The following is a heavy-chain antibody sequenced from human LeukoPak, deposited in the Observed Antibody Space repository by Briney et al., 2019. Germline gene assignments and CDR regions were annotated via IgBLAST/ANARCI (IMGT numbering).Heavy chain of an antibody. CDR1: GVSLSGYY. CDR2: INHSGRT. CDR3: ARVGYSHGYFDY. D-gene: IGHD5-18*01. V-gene: IGHV4-34*01. J-gene: IGHJ4*02. Sequence: PSETLSLTCAVSGVSLSGYYWGWIRQTPGKGLEWIGEINHSGRTNYNPSLKSRVTISADTSKNRFSLELSSATAADTAVYYCARVGYSHGYFDYWGQGTMVTVSS.